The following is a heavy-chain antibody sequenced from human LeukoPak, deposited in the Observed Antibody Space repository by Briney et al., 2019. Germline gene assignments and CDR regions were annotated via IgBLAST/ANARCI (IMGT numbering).Heavy chain of an antibody. CDR2: IYYSGST. D-gene: IGHD3-22*01. CDR1: GGSISSYY. CDR3: AAHKTITMIVVGPADY. Sequence: SETLSLTCTVSGGSISSYYWSWIRQPPGKGLEWIGYIYYSGSTNYNPSLKGRVTISVDTSKNQFSLKLSSVTAADTAVYYCAAHKTITMIVVGPADYWGQGTLVTVSS. V-gene: IGHV4-59*01. J-gene: IGHJ4*02.